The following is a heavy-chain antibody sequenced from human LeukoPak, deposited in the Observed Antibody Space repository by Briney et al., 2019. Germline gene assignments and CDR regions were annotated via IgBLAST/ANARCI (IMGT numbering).Heavy chain of an antibody. CDR1: GGSFSGYY. J-gene: IGHJ6*03. CDR2: IYYTGAT. D-gene: IGHD2-2*01. CDR3: ARVGPAAIMGNYYYYMDV. V-gene: IGHV4-59*01. Sequence: PSETLSLTCAVYGGSFSGYYWSWIRQPPGKGLEWIGYIYYTGATYYNPSLKSRVTISLDTSKNQFSLKLSSVTAADTAVYYCARVGPAAIMGNYYYYMDVWGKGTTVTVSS.